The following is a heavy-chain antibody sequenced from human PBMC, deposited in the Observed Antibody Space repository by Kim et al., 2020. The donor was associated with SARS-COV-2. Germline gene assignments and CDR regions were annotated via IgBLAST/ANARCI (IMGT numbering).Heavy chain of an antibody. CDR1: GFTFSSYW. CDR2: INSDGSST. V-gene: IGHV3-74*01. Sequence: GGSLRLSCAASGFTFSSYWMHWVRQAPGKGLVWVSRINSDGSSTSYADSVKGRFTISRDNAKNTLYLQMNSLRAEDTAVYYCARDIWIPRGGYCSSTSCYAGYYYGMDVWGQGTTVTVSS. D-gene: IGHD2-2*01. J-gene: IGHJ6*02. CDR3: ARDIWIPRGGYCSSTSCYAGYYYGMDV.